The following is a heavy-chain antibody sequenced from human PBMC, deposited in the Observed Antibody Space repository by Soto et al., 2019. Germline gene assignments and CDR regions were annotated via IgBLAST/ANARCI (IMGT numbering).Heavy chain of an antibody. CDR1: GGSISGGVHS. CDR3: ARVITFGGVIVIQAFDI. D-gene: IGHD3-16*02. CDR2: IFDSGST. V-gene: IGHV4-30-4*01. Sequence: SETLSLTCTVSGGSISGGVHSWSGIRQPPGKGLEWIGHIFDSGSTYYNPSLKSRLTISVDTSKNQFSLKLSSVTAADTAVYYCARVITFGGVIVIQAFDIWGQGTMVTVSS. J-gene: IGHJ3*02.